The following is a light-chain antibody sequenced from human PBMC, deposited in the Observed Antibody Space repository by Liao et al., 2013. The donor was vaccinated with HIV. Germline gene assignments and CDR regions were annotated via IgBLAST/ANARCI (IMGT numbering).Light chain of an antibody. CDR2: FDS. Sequence: SYVLTQPPSLSVAPGKTATFTCGGKNIGIKNVHWYRQRPGQAPVLVLFFDSDRPSGIPERFSGSNSGNTATLTISGTQPMDEADYYCLAWDSSTVVFGGGTKLTVL. CDR3: LAWDSSTVV. J-gene: IGLJ2*01. V-gene: IGLV3-21*01. CDR1: NIGIKN.